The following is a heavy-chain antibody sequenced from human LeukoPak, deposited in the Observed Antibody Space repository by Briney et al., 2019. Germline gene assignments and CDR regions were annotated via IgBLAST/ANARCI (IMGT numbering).Heavy chain of an antibody. CDR2: ISGSGGST. D-gene: IGHD3-9*01. V-gene: IGHV3-23*01. J-gene: IGHJ6*02. Sequence: GGSLRLSCAASGFTFSSYAMSWVRQAPGKGLEWVSAISGSGGSTYYADSVKGRFTISRDNSKNTLYLQMNGLRAEDTAVYYCAKPRSASLTHDRDYYYYYGMDVWGQGTTVTVSS. CDR1: GFTFSSYA. CDR3: AKPRSASLTHDRDYYYYYGMDV.